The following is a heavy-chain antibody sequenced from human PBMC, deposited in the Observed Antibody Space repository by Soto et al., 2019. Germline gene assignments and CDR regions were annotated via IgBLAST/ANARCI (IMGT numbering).Heavy chain of an antibody. V-gene: IGHV4-39*01. D-gene: IGHD4-17*01. CDR2: IYYSGST. CDR3: ARYYGDYKNYFDY. CDR1: GGSISSSSYY. J-gene: IGHJ4*02. Sequence: ASETLSLTCTVSGGSISSSSYYWGWIRQPPGKGLEWIGSIYYSGSTYYNPSLKSRVTISVDTSKNQFSLKLSSVTAADTAVYYCARYYGDYKNYFDYWGQGTLVTVSS.